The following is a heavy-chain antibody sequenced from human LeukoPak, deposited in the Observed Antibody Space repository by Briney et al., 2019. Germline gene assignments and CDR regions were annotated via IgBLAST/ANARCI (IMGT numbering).Heavy chain of an antibody. D-gene: IGHD3-10*01. CDR2: SSAYNGNT. CDR3: ARDHAGYYNGSGSYFYYYYGMDV. J-gene: IGHJ6*02. V-gene: IGHV1-18*01. Sequence: ASVNVSCKASGYTFTIYGISWVRQAPGQGLEWMGWSSAYNGNTNYAQKLQGRVTMTTDTSTSTAYMELRSLRSDDTAVYSCARDHAGYYNGSGSYFYYYYGMDVPGQGTTVTVSS. CDR1: GYTFTIYG.